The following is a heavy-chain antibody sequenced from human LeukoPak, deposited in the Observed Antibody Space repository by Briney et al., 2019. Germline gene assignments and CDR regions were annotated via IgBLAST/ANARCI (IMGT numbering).Heavy chain of an antibody. V-gene: IGHV3-23*01. CDR2: ISGSGGST. CDR3: AKDQGYGGLFFDY. D-gene: IGHD5-12*01. J-gene: IGHJ4*02. CDR1: GFTFSSYA. Sequence: GSLRLSCAASGFTFSSYAMSWVRQAPGKGLEWVSAISGSGGSTYYADSVKGRFTISRDNSKNTLYLQMNSLNTEDTAVYYCAKDQGYGGLFFDYWGQGTLVTVSS.